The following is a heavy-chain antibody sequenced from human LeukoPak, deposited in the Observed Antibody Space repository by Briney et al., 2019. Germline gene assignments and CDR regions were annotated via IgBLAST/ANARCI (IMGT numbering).Heavy chain of an antibody. CDR3: ARDGPYSSWDY. V-gene: IGHV1-69*13. CDR1: GGTFSSYA. Sequence: GASVKVSCKASGGTFSSYAISWVRQAPGQGLEWVGGIIPIFGTANYAQKFQGRVTITADESTSTAYMEPSSLRSEDTAVYYCARDGPYSSWDYWGQGTLVTVSS. D-gene: IGHD6-13*01. J-gene: IGHJ4*02. CDR2: IIPIFGTA.